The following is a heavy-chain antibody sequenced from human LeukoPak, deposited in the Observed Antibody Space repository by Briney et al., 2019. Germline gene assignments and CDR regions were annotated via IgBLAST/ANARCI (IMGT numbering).Heavy chain of an antibody. CDR1: GYTLTNYN. CDR2: INTHKGHT. Sequence: GASVKVSCKASGYTLTNYNISWVRQAPGQGLEWMGWINTHKGHTNFLQKFQGRVTVTTDISTNTAYMELRRLRSDDTAVYYCAREFGHCSGDNCFYFFDLWGQGSQAIVSS. D-gene: IGHD2-15*01. CDR3: AREFGHCSGDNCFYFFDL. J-gene: IGHJ4*02. V-gene: IGHV1-18*01.